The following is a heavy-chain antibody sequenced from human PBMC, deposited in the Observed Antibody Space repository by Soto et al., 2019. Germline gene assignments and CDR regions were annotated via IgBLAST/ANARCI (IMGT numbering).Heavy chain of an antibody. CDR3: ARELPTVTTDAFDI. J-gene: IGHJ3*02. CDR2: IKQDGSEK. Sequence: GGSLRLSCAASGFTFSSYWMSWVRQAPGKGLEWVANIKQDGSEKYYVDSVKGRFTISRDNAKNTLYLQMNSLRAEDTAVYYCARELPTVTTDAFDIWGQGTMVTVSS. V-gene: IGHV3-7*01. CDR1: GFTFSSYW. D-gene: IGHD4-17*01.